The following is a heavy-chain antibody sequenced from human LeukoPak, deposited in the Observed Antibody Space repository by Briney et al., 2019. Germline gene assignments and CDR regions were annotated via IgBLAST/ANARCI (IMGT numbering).Heavy chain of an antibody. CDR3: AREGCSSTSCLYYFDY. V-gene: IGHV1-2*02. Sequence: ASVKVSCKASGYTFTGYYMHWVRQAPGQGLEWMGWINPNRGGTNYAQKFQGRVTMTRDTSISTAYMELSRLISDDTAVYYCAREGCSSTSCLYYFDYWGQGTLVTVSS. CDR2: INPNRGGT. D-gene: IGHD2-2*01. CDR1: GYTFTGYY. J-gene: IGHJ4*02.